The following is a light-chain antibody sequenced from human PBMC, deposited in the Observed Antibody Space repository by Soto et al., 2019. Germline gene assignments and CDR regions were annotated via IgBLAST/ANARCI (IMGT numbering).Light chain of an antibody. CDR2: GAS. CDR1: QSVSNN. J-gene: IGKJ1*01. V-gene: IGKV3-15*01. Sequence: EIVMTQSPATLSVSPGERATLSCRASQSVSNNLAWYQKKPGQAPRLLIYGASTRATGSPARFSGGGCGTEFTLTIRSLQSEDFAVYYCQQYNNWWTFGQGTRVEIK. CDR3: QQYNNWWT.